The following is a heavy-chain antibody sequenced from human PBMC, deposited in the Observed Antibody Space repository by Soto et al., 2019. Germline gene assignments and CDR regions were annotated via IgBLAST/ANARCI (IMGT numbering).Heavy chain of an antibody. D-gene: IGHD3-22*01. J-gene: IGHJ4*02. CDR3: ARDPGTGYYDSSGYYYD. CDR1: GFTLSSYW. CDR2: INSDGSST. V-gene: IGHV3-74*01. Sequence: EVQLVESGGGLVQPGGSLRLSCAASGFTLSSYWMHWVRQAPGKGLVWVSRINSDGSSTSYADSVRGRFTISRDIAKNTLKLQMNSLGAADTDAYYCARDPGTGYYDSSGYYYDWGQGTLVTVSS.